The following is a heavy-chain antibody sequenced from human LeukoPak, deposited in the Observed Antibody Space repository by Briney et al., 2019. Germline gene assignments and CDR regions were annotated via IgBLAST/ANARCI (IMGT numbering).Heavy chain of an antibody. CDR2: INHSGST. J-gene: IGHJ4*02. CDR1: GGSFSGYY. CDR3: ASLSLSGWYPQR. V-gene: IGHV4-34*01. Sequence: SETLSLTCAVYGGSFSGYYWSWIRQPPGKGLEWIGEINHSGSTNYNPSLKSRVTISVDTSKNQFSLKLSSVTAADTAVYYCASLSLSGWYPQRWGQGTLVTVSS. D-gene: IGHD6-19*01.